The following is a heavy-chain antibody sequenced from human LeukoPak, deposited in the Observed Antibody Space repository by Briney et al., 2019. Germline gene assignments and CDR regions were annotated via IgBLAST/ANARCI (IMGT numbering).Heavy chain of an antibody. CDR2: INPSGGST. CDR1: GYTLTSYY. Sequence: ASVKVSCKPSGYTLTSYYMHGVRQAPAQGLEWMGIINPSGGSTSYAQKFQGRVTMTRDTSTSTVYMELSSLRSEDTAVYYCASRDCSGGSCYAGNDSFDIWGQGTMVTVSS. CDR3: ASRDCSGGSCYAGNDSFDI. D-gene: IGHD2-15*01. V-gene: IGHV1-46*01. J-gene: IGHJ3*02.